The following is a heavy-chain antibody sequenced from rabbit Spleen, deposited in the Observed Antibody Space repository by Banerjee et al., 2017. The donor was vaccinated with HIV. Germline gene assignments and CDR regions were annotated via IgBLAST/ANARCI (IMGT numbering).Heavy chain of an antibody. J-gene: IGHJ4*01. CDR2: IYVGSTSTT. CDR1: GFPFNNNYV. D-gene: IGHD6-1*01. Sequence: QEQLVESGGGLVKPEGSLTLTCKASGFPFNNNYVMRWVRQAPGKGLEWIGCIYVGSTSTTYYTSWAKGRFIVSKTSSTTVTLQMTSLTAADTATYFCARTYYTCGVGGCGHATLHYFDLWGQGTLVTVS. V-gene: IGHV1S45*01. CDR3: ARTYYTCGVGGCGHATLHYFDL.